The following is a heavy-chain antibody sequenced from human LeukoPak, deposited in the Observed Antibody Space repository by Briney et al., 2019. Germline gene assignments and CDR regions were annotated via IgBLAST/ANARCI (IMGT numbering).Heavy chain of an antibody. D-gene: IGHD6-19*01. CDR2: IKSDGSTT. CDR3: ARAVVAGTWYSGMDV. J-gene: IGHJ6*02. V-gene: IGHV3-74*03. CDR1: GFAFSTYW. Sequence: PGGSLRLSCAASGFAFSTYWMHWVPQAPGKGLVWVSRIKSDGSTTTYADFVKGRFTVSRDNAKNTLYLQMNSLRVEDTAVYYCARAVVAGTWYSGMDVWGQGTTVTVSS.